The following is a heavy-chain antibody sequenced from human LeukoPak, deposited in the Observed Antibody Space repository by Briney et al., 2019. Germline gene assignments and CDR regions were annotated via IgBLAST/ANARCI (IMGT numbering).Heavy chain of an antibody. Sequence: GGSLRLSCAASEFIFSDYAMGWVRQAPGKGLEWVSTINKTTYPTFYADSVKGRFTSSRDNPKNTLYLQMNSLRTEDTAVYFCAKFEGATIPGWFNDYWGQGILVTVSS. CDR2: INKTTYPT. V-gene: IGHV3-23*01. D-gene: IGHD6-19*01. J-gene: IGHJ4*02. CDR3: AKFEGATIPGWFNDY. CDR1: EFIFSDYA.